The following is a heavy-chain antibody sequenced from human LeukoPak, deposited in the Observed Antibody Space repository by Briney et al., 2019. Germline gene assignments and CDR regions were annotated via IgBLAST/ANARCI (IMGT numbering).Heavy chain of an antibody. J-gene: IGHJ4*02. CDR3: TRQPTTLDGSKFMSTDH. CDR2: VKEDGSEQ. D-gene: IGHD5/OR15-5a*01. Sequence: TGGSLRLSCAASGFTFSSYEMNWVRQAPGKGLEWVASVKEDGSEQYYVDSVRGRFIISRDNAKNSLYLQMSSLRAEDTAVYYCTRQPTTLDGSKFMSTDHWGQGTLVTVSS. CDR1: GFTFSSYE. V-gene: IGHV3-7*01.